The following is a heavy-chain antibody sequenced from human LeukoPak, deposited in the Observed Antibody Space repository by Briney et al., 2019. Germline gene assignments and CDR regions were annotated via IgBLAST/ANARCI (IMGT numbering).Heavy chain of an antibody. V-gene: IGHV1-24*01. CDR1: GYTLTELS. D-gene: IGHD3-10*01. Sequence: EASVKVSCKVSGYTLTELSMHWVRQAPGKGLEWMGGFDPEDGETIYAQKFQGRVTMTEDTSTDTAYMELSSLRSEDTAVYYCATLGWGVRDYYFDYWGQGTLVTVSS. CDR3: ATLGWGVRDYYFDY. J-gene: IGHJ4*02. CDR2: FDPEDGET.